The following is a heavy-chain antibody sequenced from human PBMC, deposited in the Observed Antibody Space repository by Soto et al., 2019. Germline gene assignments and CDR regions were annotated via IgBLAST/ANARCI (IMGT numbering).Heavy chain of an antibody. V-gene: IGHV1-69*08. CDR2: IIPTLGIA. Sequence: QVQLVQSGAEVKKPGSSVKVSCKASGGTFSSYTISWVRQAPGQGLEWMGRIIPTLGIANYAQKFQGRVPITADKSPXXAXMXXSSLSSEDTAVYYCARDLVNGFQPQSPPPAHHTQDWGQGTLVTVSS. CDR3: ARDLVNGFQPQSPPPAHHTQD. J-gene: IGHJ4*02. D-gene: IGHD2-2*01. CDR1: GGTFSSYT.